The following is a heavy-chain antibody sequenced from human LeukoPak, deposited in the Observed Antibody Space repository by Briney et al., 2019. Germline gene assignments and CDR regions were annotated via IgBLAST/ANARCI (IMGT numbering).Heavy chain of an antibody. CDR2: IFHTEIT. J-gene: IGHJ5*01. CDR1: GGPVTKYY. D-gene: IGHD2-2*02. Sequence: PSETLSLTCTVSGGPVTKYYWHWIRQAPGKGLEWIGFIFHTEITNYNPSLKSRVTISVDTSKNQFSLKLTSVTAADTAVYFCARDLFPINWFESWGQGTLVTVSS. CDR3: ARDLFPINWFES. V-gene: IGHV4-59*02.